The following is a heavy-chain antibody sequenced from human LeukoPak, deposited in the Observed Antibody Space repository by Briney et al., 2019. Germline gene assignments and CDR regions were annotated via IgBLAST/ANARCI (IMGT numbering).Heavy chain of an antibody. CDR1: GFTFSSYA. CDR2: ISSNGGST. Sequence: PGGSLRLSCAASGFTFSSYAMHWVRQAPGKGLEYVSAISSNGGSTYYANSVKGRFTISRDNSKNTLYLQMGSLRAEDMAVYYCAREYSSSWYNWFDPWGRGTLVTVSS. J-gene: IGHJ5*02. V-gene: IGHV3-64*01. CDR3: AREYSSSWYNWFDP. D-gene: IGHD6-13*01.